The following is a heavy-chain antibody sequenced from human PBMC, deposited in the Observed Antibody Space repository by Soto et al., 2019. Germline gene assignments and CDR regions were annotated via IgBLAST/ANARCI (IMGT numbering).Heavy chain of an antibody. J-gene: IGHJ4*02. CDR1: GFSFRNFA. CDR3: AKRSGGYSEFDY. D-gene: IGHD5-12*01. Sequence: VGSLRLSCAASGFSFRNFAMNWVRQPPGNGLEWVSSVDYTGFYTFYSASVKGRFTISRDNSKNMVYLELNSLRAEDTAVYYCAKRSGGYSEFDYWGQGTLVTVS. CDR2: VDYTGFYT. V-gene: IGHV3-23*01.